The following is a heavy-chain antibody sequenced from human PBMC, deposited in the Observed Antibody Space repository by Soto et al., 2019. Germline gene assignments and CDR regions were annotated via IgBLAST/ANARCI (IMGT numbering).Heavy chain of an antibody. CDR3: ARSDDFWSGYHDY. CDR2: IDPSGSYT. Sequence: PGESLKISCQGSGYRFSSYWITWVRQKPGKGLEWMGRIDPSGSYTNYSASFEGHVTISADKASSTAYLQWSSLKASDSAMYYCARSDDFWSGYHDYXGQXTLVTVS. J-gene: IGHJ4*02. V-gene: IGHV5-10-1*01. D-gene: IGHD3-3*01. CDR1: GYRFSSYW.